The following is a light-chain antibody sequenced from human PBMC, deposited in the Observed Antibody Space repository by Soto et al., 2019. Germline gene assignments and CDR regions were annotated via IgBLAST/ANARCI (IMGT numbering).Light chain of an antibody. V-gene: IGLV2-23*02. J-gene: IGLJ1*01. Sequence: QSALTQPASVSGSPGQSITISCTRTSSDVGSYNFVSWYQQHPGKVPKVMIYEVSKRPSGVSDRFSGSKSGNTASLTISGLQAEDEADYCCCADAGRSTYVFGTGTKLTVL. CDR3: CADAGRSTYV. CDR1: SSDVGSYNF. CDR2: EVS.